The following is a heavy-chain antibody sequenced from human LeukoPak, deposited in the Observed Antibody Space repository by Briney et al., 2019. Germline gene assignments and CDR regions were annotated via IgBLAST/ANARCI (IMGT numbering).Heavy chain of an antibody. Sequence: PSETLSLTCTVSGGSISSYYWSWIRQPPGKGLEWIGYISYSGSTNYNPSLKSRVTISVDTSKNQFSLKLSSVTAADTAVYYCARGARERGYSYGLFDYWDQGTLVTVSS. J-gene: IGHJ4*02. CDR1: GGSISSYY. V-gene: IGHV4-59*01. CDR2: ISYSGST. D-gene: IGHD5-18*01. CDR3: ARGARERGYSYGLFDY.